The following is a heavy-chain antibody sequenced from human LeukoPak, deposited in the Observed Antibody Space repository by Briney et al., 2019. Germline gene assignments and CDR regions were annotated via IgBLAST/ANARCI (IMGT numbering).Heavy chain of an antibody. CDR1: GFTFSSYS. V-gene: IGHV3-48*02. J-gene: IGHJ4*02. CDR2: VSSSGTTT. Sequence: GGSVRLSCAASGFTFSSYSVIWARQAPGKGLEWVSYVSSSGTTTYYADSVKGRFTISRDNGKNLVSLQMNSLRDEDTAVYYCARADRDGNKRFLDWGQGTVVPVSS. D-gene: IGHD5-24*01. CDR3: ARADRDGNKRFLD.